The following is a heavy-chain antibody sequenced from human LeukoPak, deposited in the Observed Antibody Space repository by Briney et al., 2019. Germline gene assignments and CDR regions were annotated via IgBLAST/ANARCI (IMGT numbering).Heavy chain of an antibody. CDR3: AKGGWYDAFDI. CDR2: ISGSGGST. J-gene: IGHJ3*02. CDR1: GFTFSSYA. Sequence: GGSLRLSCAASGFTFSSYAMTWGRQAPGKGLEWVSDISGSGGSTNYADSVKGRFTISRDNSKNTLYLQMNSLRAEDTAVYYCAKGGWYDAFDIWGQGTMVTVSS. D-gene: IGHD6-19*01. V-gene: IGHV3-23*01.